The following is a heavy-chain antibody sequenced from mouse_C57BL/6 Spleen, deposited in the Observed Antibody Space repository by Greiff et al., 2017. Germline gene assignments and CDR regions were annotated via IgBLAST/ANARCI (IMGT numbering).Heavy chain of an antibody. J-gene: IGHJ4*01. V-gene: IGHV1-80*01. CDR3: ASGGYGSSIYYAMDY. Sequence: VQLQQSGAELVKPGASVKISCKASGYAFSSYWMNWVKQRPGKGLEWIGQIYPGDGDTNYNGKFKGKATLTADKSSSTAYMQLSSLTSEDSAVYFCASGGYGSSIYYAMDYWGQGTSVTVSS. CDR1: GYAFSSYW. CDR2: IYPGDGDT. D-gene: IGHD1-1*01.